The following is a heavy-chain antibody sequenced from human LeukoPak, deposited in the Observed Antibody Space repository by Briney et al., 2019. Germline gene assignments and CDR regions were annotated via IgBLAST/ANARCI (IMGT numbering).Heavy chain of an antibody. CDR1: GFTFTSSA. V-gene: IGHV1-58*01. CDR2: IVVGSGNT. Sequence: ASVKVSCKASGFTFTSSAVQWVRQARGQGLEWIGWIVVGSGNTNYAQKFQERVTINRDMSTSTAYMELSSLRSEDTAVYYCARDLATMVRGVIRADAFDIWGQGTMVTVSS. CDR3: ARDLATMVRGVIRADAFDI. J-gene: IGHJ3*02. D-gene: IGHD3-10*01.